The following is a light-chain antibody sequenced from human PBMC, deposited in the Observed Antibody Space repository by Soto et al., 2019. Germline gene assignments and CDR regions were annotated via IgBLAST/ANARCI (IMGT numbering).Light chain of an antibody. CDR3: QQYGGSPQT. CDR2: GGS. V-gene: IGKV3-20*01. J-gene: IGKJ1*01. Sequence: DIVLTQSPGTLSLSPGERATLYCRASQSVSSNHLAWYQQKPGQAPRLLIYGGSSRATGIPVRFSGSGSETDFTLTITRLEPEDFAVYYCQQYGGSPQTFGQGTKVDIK. CDR1: QSVSSNH.